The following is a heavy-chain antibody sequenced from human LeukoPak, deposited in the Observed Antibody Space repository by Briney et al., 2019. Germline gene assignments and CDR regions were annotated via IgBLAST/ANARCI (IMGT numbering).Heavy chain of an antibody. CDR2: IYYSGST. CDR1: GGSISSGDCY. D-gene: IGHD1-1*01. V-gene: IGHV4-30-4*08. J-gene: IGHJ5*02. Sequence: PSETLSLTCTVPGGSISSGDCYWSWIRQPPGKGLEWIGYIYYSGSTYYNPSLKSRVTISVDTSKNQFSLKLSSVTAADTAVYYCARGDWNDGANWFDPWGQGTLVTVSS. CDR3: ARGDWNDGANWFDP.